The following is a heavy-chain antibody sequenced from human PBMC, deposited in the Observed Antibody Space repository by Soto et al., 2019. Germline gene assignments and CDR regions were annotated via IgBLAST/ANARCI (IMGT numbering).Heavy chain of an antibody. Sequence: SETLSLTCTVSGGSISSGGYYWSWIRQPPGKGLEWIGYIYYSGSTYYNPSLKSRVTISVDTSKNQFSLKLSSVTAADTAVYYCASSDSSGYRNHYWGQGTLVTVSS. J-gene: IGHJ4*02. D-gene: IGHD3-22*01. CDR1: GGSISSGGYY. V-gene: IGHV4-30-4*08. CDR3: ASSDSSGYRNHY. CDR2: IYYSGST.